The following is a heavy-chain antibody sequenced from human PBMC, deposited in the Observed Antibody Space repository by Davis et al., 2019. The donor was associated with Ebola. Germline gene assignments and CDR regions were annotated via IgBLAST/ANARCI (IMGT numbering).Heavy chain of an antibody. V-gene: IGHV3-21*01. CDR2: ISSSSRYI. CDR3: ARDSGADKAMVGGYFDY. CDR1: GFSVSSNH. D-gene: IGHD5-18*01. J-gene: IGHJ4*02. Sequence: GSLTLSCTASGFSVSSNHMNWVRHAPGKGLEWVSSISSSSRYIYYADSVKGRFTISRDHANNSLYLQMTSLRAEDTAVYYCARDSGADKAMVGGYFDYWGQGTLVTVSS.